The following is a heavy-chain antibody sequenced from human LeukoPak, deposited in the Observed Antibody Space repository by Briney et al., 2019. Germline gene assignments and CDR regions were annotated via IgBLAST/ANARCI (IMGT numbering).Heavy chain of an antibody. CDR1: GFTFSSYG. V-gene: IGHV3-30*03. J-gene: IGHJ4*02. CDR2: ISYDGSNK. CDR3: ATDRGWRTSGYYLYYFEY. Sequence: GRSLRLSCAASGFTFSSYGMHWVRQAPGKGLEWVAVISYDGSNKYYADSVKGRSTISRDNTKNSLYLQMSSLRAEDTAVYYCATDRGWRTSGYYLYYFEYWGQGTLVTFSS. D-gene: IGHD3-3*01.